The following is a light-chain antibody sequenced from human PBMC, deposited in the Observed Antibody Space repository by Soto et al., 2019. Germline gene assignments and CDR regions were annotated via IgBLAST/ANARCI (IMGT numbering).Light chain of an antibody. Sequence: QSVLTQPASVSGSPGQSITISCTGTSSDVGSYNLVSWYQQHPGKAPKVIIYEGGKRPSGVSNRFSGSKSGITASLTISGLQAEDEADYYCCSYAGYSTSAVFGGGTKLTAL. V-gene: IGLV2-23*01. CDR1: SSDVGSYNL. CDR3: CSYAGYSTSAV. CDR2: EGG. J-gene: IGLJ2*01.